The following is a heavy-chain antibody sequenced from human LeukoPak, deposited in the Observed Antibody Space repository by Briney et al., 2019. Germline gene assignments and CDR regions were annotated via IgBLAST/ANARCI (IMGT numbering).Heavy chain of an antibody. V-gene: IGHV4-39*07. CDR1: GGSISSSSYY. D-gene: IGHD6-19*01. CDR3: ARERERQWLVDY. Sequence: PSETLSLTCTVSGGSISSSSYYWGWIRQPPGKGLEWIGSIYYSGSTYYNPSLKSRVTISVDTSKNQFSLKLSSVPAADTAVYYCARERERQWLVDYWGQGTLVTVSS. CDR2: IYYSGST. J-gene: IGHJ4*02.